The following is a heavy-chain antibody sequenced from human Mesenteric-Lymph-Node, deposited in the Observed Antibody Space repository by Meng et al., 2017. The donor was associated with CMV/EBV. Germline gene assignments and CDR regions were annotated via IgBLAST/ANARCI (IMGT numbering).Heavy chain of an antibody. Sequence: GGSLRLSCAASGFTFSSYAMHWVRQAPGKGLEWVAVISYDGSNKYYADSVKGRFTISRDNSKNTLYLQMNSLRAEDTAVYYCARHSNYALPLDWGQGTLVTVSS. D-gene: IGHD4-11*01. J-gene: IGHJ4*02. V-gene: IGHV3-30-3*01. CDR1: GFTFSSYA. CDR3: ARHSNYALPLD. CDR2: ISYDGSNK.